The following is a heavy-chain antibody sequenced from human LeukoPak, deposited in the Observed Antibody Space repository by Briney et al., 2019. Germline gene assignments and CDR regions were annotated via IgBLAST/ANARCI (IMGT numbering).Heavy chain of an antibody. Sequence: GGSLRLSCAASGFTFSNYGMSWVRQAPGKGLEWVSAISGSGVSTDYADSVKGRFTISRDNSKNTLYLQMNSLRAEDTAVYYCAKDSWSRNGIYDPFDIWGQGTMVTVSS. CDR3: AKDSWSRNGIYDPFDI. CDR2: ISGSGVST. V-gene: IGHV3-23*01. D-gene: IGHD2-8*01. J-gene: IGHJ3*02. CDR1: GFTFSNYG.